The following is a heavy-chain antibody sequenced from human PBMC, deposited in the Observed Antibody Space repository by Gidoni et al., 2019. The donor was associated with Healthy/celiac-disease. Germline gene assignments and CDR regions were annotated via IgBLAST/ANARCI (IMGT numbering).Heavy chain of an antibody. Sequence: QVQLQESGPGLVKPSETLSLTCTVSGGSISSYYWSWIRQPPGKGLEWIGYIYYSGSTNYNPSLKSRVTISVDTSKNQFSLKLSSVTAADTAVYYCARGGLAELVSYWYFDLWGRGTLVTVSS. V-gene: IGHV4-59*01. CDR2: IYYSGST. CDR1: GGSISSYY. J-gene: IGHJ2*01. CDR3: ARGGLAELVSYWYFDL. D-gene: IGHD6-6*01.